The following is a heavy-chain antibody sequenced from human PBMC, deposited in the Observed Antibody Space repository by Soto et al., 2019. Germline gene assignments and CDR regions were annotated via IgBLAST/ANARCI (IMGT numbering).Heavy chain of an antibody. J-gene: IGHJ4*02. CDR3: TTGELGEFDN. V-gene: IGHV3-15*01. CDR1: GFTFSNAW. D-gene: IGHD3-10*01. CDR2: IKSKTDGGTT. Sequence: GFTFSNAWMSWVRQAPGKGLEWVGRIKSKTDGGTTDYAAPVKGRFTISRDDSKNTLYLQMNSLKTEDTAVYYCTTGELGEFDNWGQGTQVTVSS.